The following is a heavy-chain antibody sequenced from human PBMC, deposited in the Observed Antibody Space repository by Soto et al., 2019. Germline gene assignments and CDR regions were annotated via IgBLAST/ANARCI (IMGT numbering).Heavy chain of an antibody. D-gene: IGHD6-13*01. CDR3: ARDLGIAAAGTRGYYYYGMDV. V-gene: IGHV4-31*03. CDR2: IYYSGST. J-gene: IGHJ6*02. Sequence: QVQLQESGPGLVKPSQTLSLTCTVSGGSISSGGYYWSWIRQHPGKGLEWIGYIYYSGSTYYNPSPKRRVTISVETSKNQFSLKLSSVTAADTAVYYCARDLGIAAAGTRGYYYYGMDVWGQGTTVTVSS. CDR1: GGSISSGGYY.